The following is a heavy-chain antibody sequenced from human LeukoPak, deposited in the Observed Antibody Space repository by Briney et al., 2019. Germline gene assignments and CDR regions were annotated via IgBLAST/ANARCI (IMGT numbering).Heavy chain of an antibody. CDR2: FDPEDGET. J-gene: IGHJ3*02. Sequence: VXXSCKVSGYTLTELSMHWVRQAPGKGLEWMGGFDPEDGETIYAQKFQGRVTMTEDTSTDTAYMELSSLRSEDTAVYYCATVGYCSSTSCYMGDAFDIWGQGTMVTVSS. CDR3: ATVGYCSSTSCYMGDAFDI. D-gene: IGHD2-2*02. V-gene: IGHV1-24*01. CDR1: GYTLTELS.